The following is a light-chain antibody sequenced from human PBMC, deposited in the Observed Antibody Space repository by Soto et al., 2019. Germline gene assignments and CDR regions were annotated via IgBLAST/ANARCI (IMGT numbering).Light chain of an antibody. CDR3: CSSGGSPTYV. Sequence: QSVLTQPPSASGSLGQSVTLSCTGTNHDVGSNNFVSWYQQHPGKAPKLMIFEVNKRPSGVSNRFSGSKSGNTASLTISGLKVEDEADYYCCSSGGSPTYVFGTGTKVTVL. CDR1: NHDVGSNNF. V-gene: IGLV2-23*02. CDR2: EVN. J-gene: IGLJ1*01.